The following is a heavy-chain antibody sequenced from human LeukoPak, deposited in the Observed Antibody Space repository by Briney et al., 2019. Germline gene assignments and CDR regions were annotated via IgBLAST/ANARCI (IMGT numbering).Heavy chain of an antibody. J-gene: IGHJ3*02. CDR2: MFYSGST. CDR1: GGSISSTGYH. CDR3: ARGKIVVVVAAPAFDI. D-gene: IGHD2-15*01. Sequence: SETMSLTCTVSGGSISSTGYHWGWIRQPPGKGLEWIGSMFYSGSTHYNPSLKSRVSISVDTSKNQLSLKLSSVTAADTAVYYCARGKIVVVVAAPAFDIWGQGTMVTVSS. V-gene: IGHV4-39*01.